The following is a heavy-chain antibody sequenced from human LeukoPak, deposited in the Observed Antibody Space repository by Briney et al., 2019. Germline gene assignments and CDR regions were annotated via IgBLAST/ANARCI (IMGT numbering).Heavy chain of an antibody. CDR3: ARQISDYYYYYIDV. Sequence: PSETLSLTCTVSGGSISSSHYYWGWIRQPPGKGLEWIGTLYYSGTTYYNPSLESRVTISEDMSKNQFSLTLRSVTAADTAVYYCARQISDYYYYYIDVWGKGTTVTVSS. V-gene: IGHV4-39*01. D-gene: IGHD3-3*01. J-gene: IGHJ6*03. CDR1: GGSISSSHYY. CDR2: LYYSGTT.